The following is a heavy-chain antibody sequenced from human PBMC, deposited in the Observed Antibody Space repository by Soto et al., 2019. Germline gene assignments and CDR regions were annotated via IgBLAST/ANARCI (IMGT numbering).Heavy chain of an antibody. V-gene: IGHV1-69*13. CDR3: ARDEQIAVAGSGGYWFDP. J-gene: IGHJ5*02. CDR2: IIPIFGTA. D-gene: IGHD6-19*01. Sequence: SAKVSCKSSGGIFSSYAISWVRQAPGQGLEWMGGIIPIFGTANYAQKFQGRVTITADESTSTAYMELSSLRSEDTAVYYCARDEQIAVAGSGGYWFDPWGQGTLVTVSS. CDR1: GGIFSSYA.